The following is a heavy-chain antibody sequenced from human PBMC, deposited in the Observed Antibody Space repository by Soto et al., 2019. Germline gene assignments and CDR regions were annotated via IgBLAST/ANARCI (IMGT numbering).Heavy chain of an antibody. J-gene: IGHJ4*02. CDR3: ARSFGVAAARPFDY. CDR2: IYYSGST. Sequence: QVQLQESGPGLVKPSQTLSLTCTVSGGSISSGGYYWSWIRQHPGKGLEWIGYIYYSGSTYYNPSLKSRVTISVDTSKNQFSLKLSSVTAADTAVDYWARSFGVAAARPFDYWGQGTLVTVSS. V-gene: IGHV4-31*03. D-gene: IGHD6-13*01. CDR1: GGSISSGGYY.